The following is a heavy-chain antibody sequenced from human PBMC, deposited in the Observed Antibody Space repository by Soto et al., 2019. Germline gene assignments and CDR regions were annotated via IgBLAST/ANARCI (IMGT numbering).Heavy chain of an antibody. V-gene: IGHV3-21*01. Sequence: DVQLLESGGGLVKPGGSLTLSCAASGFTFTDYTMNWVRQAPGRGLEFVASISSSTIYIHYADSVKGRFTVSRDNAQNSVYLQMTSLRAEDTAVYYCARTSLGIAVTNLDYWGQGTLVTVSS. CDR1: GFTFTDYT. D-gene: IGHD6-13*01. J-gene: IGHJ4*02. CDR3: ARTSLGIAVTNLDY. CDR2: ISSSTIYI.